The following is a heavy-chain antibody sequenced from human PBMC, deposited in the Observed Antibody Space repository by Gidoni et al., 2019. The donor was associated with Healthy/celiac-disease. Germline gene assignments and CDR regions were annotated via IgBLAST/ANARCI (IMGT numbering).Heavy chain of an antibody. Sequence: QMQLVQSGPEVKKPGTSVKVSCKASGFTFTSSAVQWVRQARGQRLEWIGWIVVGSGNTNYAQKFQERVTITRDMSTSTAYMELSSLRSEDTAVYYCAAAIGGNDYGDYDAFDIWGQGTMVTVSS. CDR1: GFTFTSSA. J-gene: IGHJ3*02. CDR3: AAAIGGNDYGDYDAFDI. D-gene: IGHD4-17*01. V-gene: IGHV1-58*01. CDR2: IVVGSGNT.